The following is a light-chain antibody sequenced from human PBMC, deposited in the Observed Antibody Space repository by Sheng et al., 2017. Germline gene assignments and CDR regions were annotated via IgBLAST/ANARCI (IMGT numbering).Light chain of an antibody. CDR1: QAISNS. CDR2: AAS. Sequence: DIQMTQSPSSLSASVGDRVTITCRASQAISNSLTWYQQKPGKAPEVLLYAASRLESGVPSRFSGSGSGTDFTLTISSLQPEDFATYYCQQYYSTPRTFGQGTKVEIK. CDR3: QQYYSTPRT. V-gene: IGKV1-NL1*01. J-gene: IGKJ1*01.